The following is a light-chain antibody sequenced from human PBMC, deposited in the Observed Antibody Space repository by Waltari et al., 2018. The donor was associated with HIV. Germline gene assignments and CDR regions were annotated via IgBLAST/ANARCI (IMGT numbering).Light chain of an antibody. CDR2: ASP. J-gene: IGKJ3*01. V-gene: IGKV1-12*01. Sequence: DIQITQSPSSLSASVGERVTITCRASQDIRNWLSWYQQKPGKAPKRLIYASPNLQSGVPPRFSGSGSGTQCFLTISSLQPEDFATYFCQQANSFPFTVGPGTSVDL. CDR3: QQANSFPFT. CDR1: QDIRNW.